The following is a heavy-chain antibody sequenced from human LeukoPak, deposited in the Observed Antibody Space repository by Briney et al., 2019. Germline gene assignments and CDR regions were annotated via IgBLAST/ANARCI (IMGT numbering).Heavy chain of an antibody. Sequence: GGSLTLSCAASGFTFSSYGMHWARHAPGKGLEWVAFIWVNGINKYYADSVSGRFTISRDNFKNTLHLEMNSLRAEDTAVYYCVRERGPYDAFDIWGQGTMVTVSS. V-gene: IGHV3-33*01. CDR1: GFTFSSYG. CDR2: IWVNGINK. CDR3: VRERGPYDAFDI. J-gene: IGHJ3*02.